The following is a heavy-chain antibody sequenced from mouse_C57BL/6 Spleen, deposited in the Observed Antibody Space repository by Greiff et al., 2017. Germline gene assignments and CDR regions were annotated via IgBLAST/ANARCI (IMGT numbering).Heavy chain of an antibody. CDR3: ARGHSTWFAY. CDR1: GYAFSSSW. Sequence: VQLQQSGPELVKPGASVKISCKASGYAFSSSWMNWVKQRPGKGLEWIGRIYPGDGDTNYNGKFKGKATLTADKSSSTAYMQISSLTSEDSAVYFCARGHSTWFAYWGQGTLVTVSA. CDR2: IYPGDGDT. J-gene: IGHJ3*01. V-gene: IGHV1-82*01. D-gene: IGHD2-5*01.